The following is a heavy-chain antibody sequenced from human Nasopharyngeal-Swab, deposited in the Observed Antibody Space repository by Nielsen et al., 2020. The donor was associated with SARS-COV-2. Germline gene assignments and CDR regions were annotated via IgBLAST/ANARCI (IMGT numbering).Heavy chain of an antibody. J-gene: IGHJ4*02. CDR3: ARDEGCFDY. D-gene: IGHD2-15*01. CDR1: GFTFSSYA. CDR2: ISYDGSNK. Sequence: GGSLRLSCAASGFTFSSYAMHWVRQAPGKGLEWVAVISYDGSNKYYADSVKGRFTISRDNSKNTLYLQMNSLRAEDTAVYYCARDEGCFDYCGQGTLVTVSS. V-gene: IGHV3-30-3*01.